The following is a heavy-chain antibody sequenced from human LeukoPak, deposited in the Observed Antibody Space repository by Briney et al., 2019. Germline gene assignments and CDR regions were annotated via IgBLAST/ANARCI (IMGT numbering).Heavy chain of an antibody. J-gene: IGHJ6*02. CDR3: ARADCSGGSCYSWVLYYYGMDV. V-gene: IGHV1-8*01. Sequence: ASVKVSCKASGYTFTSYDINWVRQATGQRLEWMGWMNPNSGNTGYAQKFQGRVTMTRNTSISTAYMELSSLRSEDTAVYYCARADCSGGSCYSWVLYYYGMDVWGQGTTVTVSS. CDR2: MNPNSGNT. D-gene: IGHD2-15*01. CDR1: GYTFTSYD.